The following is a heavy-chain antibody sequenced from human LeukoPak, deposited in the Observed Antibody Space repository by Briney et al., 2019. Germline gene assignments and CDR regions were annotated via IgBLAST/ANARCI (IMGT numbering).Heavy chain of an antibody. CDR1: GFTFSDYY. D-gene: IGHD3-16*01. Sequence: GGSLRLSCAASGFTFSDYYMSWIRQAPGKGLEWVSYISSSSSYTNYADSAKGRFTISRDNAKNSLYLQMNSLRAEDTAVYYCARDGVSGAFDIWGQGTMVTVSS. CDR3: ARDGVSGAFDI. CDR2: ISSSSSYT. J-gene: IGHJ3*02. V-gene: IGHV3-11*06.